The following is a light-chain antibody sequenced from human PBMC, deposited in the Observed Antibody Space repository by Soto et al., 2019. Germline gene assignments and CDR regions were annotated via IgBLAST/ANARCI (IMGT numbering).Light chain of an antibody. V-gene: IGKV3D-20*02. J-gene: IGKJ5*01. CDR3: QQRSNWPT. CDR2: DAS. CDR1: QSVSSSY. Sequence: EIVLTQSPGTLSLSPGERATLSCRASQSVSSSYLAWYQQKPGQAPGLLIYDASNRATGIPARFSGSGSGTDFTLTISSLEPEDFAVYYCQQRSNWPTFGQGTRLEIK.